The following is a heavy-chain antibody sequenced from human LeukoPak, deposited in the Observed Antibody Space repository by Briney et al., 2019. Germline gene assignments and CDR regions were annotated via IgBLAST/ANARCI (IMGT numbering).Heavy chain of an antibody. D-gene: IGHD1-26*01. CDR1: GFTFSSYE. V-gene: IGHV3-48*03. CDR3: ARVGGRDYFDY. Sequence: GGSLRLSCAASGFTFSSYEMNWVRQAPGKGLEWVSYISSSGSTIYYADSVKGRFTISRDNAKSSLYLQMNSLRAEDTAVYYCARVGGRDYFDYWGQGTLVTVSS. J-gene: IGHJ4*02. CDR2: ISSSGSTI.